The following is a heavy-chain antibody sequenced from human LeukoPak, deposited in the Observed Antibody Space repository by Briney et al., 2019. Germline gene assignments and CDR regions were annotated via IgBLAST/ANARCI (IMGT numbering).Heavy chain of an antibody. CDR2: ISSNGGST. D-gene: IGHD3-10*01. CDR1: GXTFSNYV. J-gene: IGHJ4*02. V-gene: IGHV3-64*05. Sequence: GGSLRLSCSASGXTFSNYVIYWVRQAPGKGLEYVSGISSNGGSTYYADSVKGRFTISRDSSKNTLYVQMSSLRAEDTAAYYCVKGSNGYGSGSYSDYWGQGTLVTVSS. CDR3: VKGSNGYGSGSYSDY.